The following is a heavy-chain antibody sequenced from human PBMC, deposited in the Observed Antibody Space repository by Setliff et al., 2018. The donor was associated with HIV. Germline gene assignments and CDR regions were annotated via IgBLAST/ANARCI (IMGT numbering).Heavy chain of an antibody. D-gene: IGHD3-22*01. CDR1: GGSFNGYY. CDR2: INHSGST. J-gene: IGHJ4*02. V-gene: IGHV4-34*01. CDR3: AREVDYYDSSRYLLLYYFDS. Sequence: PSETLSLTCAVYGGSFNGYYWSWIRQPPGKGLEWIGEINHSGSTNYNPSLKSRVTISVDTSRNQFSLKLSSVTAADTAVYYCAREVDYYDSSRYLLLYYFDSWGQGTLVTVSS.